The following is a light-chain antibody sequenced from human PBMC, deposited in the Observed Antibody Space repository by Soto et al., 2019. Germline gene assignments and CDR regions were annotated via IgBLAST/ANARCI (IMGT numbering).Light chain of an antibody. CDR3: SLYTSSSTLV. V-gene: IGLV2-14*01. CDR1: SSDVGGYNY. Sequence: QSVLTQPASVSGSPGQSITISCTGTSSDVGGYNYVSWYQQHPGKAPKLMIYDVSNRPSGVSNRFSGSKSGNTASLTISGLRAEDEADYYCSLYTSSSTLVFGGGTQLTVL. CDR2: DVS. J-gene: IGLJ2*01.